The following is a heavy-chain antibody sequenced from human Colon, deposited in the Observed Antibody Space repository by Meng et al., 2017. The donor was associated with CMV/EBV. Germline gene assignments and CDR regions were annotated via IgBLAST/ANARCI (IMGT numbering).Heavy chain of an antibody. D-gene: IGHD2-2*03. CDR3: ARVEIVVVPAAIRLPDY. J-gene: IGHJ4*02. V-gene: IGHV1-8*01. CDR2: MNPNSGNT. CDR1: GDTFTSYD. Sequence: ASVKVSCKAAGDTFTSYDINWVRQATGQGLEWMGWMNPNSGNTGYAQKFQGRVTMTRNTSISTAYMELSSLRSEDTAVYYCARVEIVVVPAAIRLPDYWGQGTLVTVSS.